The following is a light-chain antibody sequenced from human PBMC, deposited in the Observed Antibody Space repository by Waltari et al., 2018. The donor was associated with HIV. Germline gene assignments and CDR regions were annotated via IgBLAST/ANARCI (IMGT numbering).Light chain of an antibody. CDR2: EVK. CDR1: SSNVGTYNF. Sequence: HSALTQPASVSGSPGQSITISCTGTSSNVGTYNFFSWYQQHPGKAPKLLIYEVKRRPSGLSDRFSGSKSGNTASLTVSGLQAEDEASYYCCSYAGSDTLVCGGGTSLTIL. J-gene: IGLJ3*02. CDR3: CSYAGSDTLV. V-gene: IGLV2-23*02.